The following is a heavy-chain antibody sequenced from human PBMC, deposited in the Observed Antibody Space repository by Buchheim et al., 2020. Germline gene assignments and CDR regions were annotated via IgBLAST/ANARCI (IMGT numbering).Heavy chain of an antibody. Sequence: EVQLVESGGGLVQPGGSLRLSCAASGFTFSSYWMSWVRQAPGKGLEWVANIKQDGSEKYYVDSVRGRFTISRENAQNSLYLQMNSLRAEDTAVYYCARRRLVEQQLVYYYYYGMDVWGQGTT. V-gene: IGHV3-7*01. J-gene: IGHJ6*02. CDR2: IKQDGSEK. CDR3: ARRRLVEQQLVYYYYYGMDV. CDR1: GFTFSSYW. D-gene: IGHD6-13*01.